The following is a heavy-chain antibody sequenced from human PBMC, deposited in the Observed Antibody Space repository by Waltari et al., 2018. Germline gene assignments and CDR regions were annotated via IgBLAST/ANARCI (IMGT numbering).Heavy chain of an antibody. CDR2: MNRDGSET. CDR1: GFTLRSFW. CDR3: ARLSSSWNEKGAFDI. V-gene: IGHV3-7*01. Sequence: EVQLVESGGGLVQPGGSLRLSWGGTGFTLRSFWMSWVRQAPGKGLDWVANMNRDGSETYYVDSVKGRFTISRDNAKNSLYLEMNTLRVEDTAIYYCARLSSSWNEKGAFDIWGQGTMVTVSS. D-gene: IGHD6-13*01. J-gene: IGHJ3*02.